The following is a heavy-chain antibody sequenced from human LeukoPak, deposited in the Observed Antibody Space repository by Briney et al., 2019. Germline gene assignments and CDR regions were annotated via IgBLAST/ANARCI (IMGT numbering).Heavy chain of an antibody. CDR1: GFTFSSSA. CDR2: ISYDGSNK. CDR3: ARDRDSSGWYECFDY. V-gene: IGHV3-30-3*01. Sequence: GRSLRLSCAASGFTFSSSAMHWVRQAPDKGLEWVAVISYDGSNKYYADSVKGRFTISRENSKNTLYLQMNGLRAADTAVYYCARDRDSSGWYECFDYWGQGTLVTVSS. J-gene: IGHJ4*02. D-gene: IGHD6-19*01.